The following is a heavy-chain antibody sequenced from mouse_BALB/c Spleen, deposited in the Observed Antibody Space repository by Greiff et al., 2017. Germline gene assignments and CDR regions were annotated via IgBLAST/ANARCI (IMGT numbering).Heavy chain of an antibody. CDR2: IWAGGST. J-gene: IGHJ3*01. D-gene: IGHD2-3*01. CDR1: GFSLTSYG. V-gene: IGHV2-9*02. CDR3: ASTSDGYYVPWFAY. Sequence: QVQLKESGPGLVAPSQSLSITCTVSGFSLTSYGVHWVRQPPGKGLEWLGVIWAGGSTNYNSALMSRLSISKDNSKSQVFLKMNSLQTDDTAMYYCASTSDGYYVPWFAYWGQGTLVTVSA.